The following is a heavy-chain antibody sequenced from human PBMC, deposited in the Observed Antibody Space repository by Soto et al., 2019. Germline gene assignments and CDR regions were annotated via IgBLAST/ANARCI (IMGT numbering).Heavy chain of an antibody. V-gene: IGHV5-51*01. CDR1: GYSFTSYW. D-gene: IGHD6-19*01. Sequence: PGESLKISCKGSGYSFTSYWSGWVRQMPGKGLEWMGIIYPGDSDTRYSPSFQGQVTISADTSISTAYLQWTSLKASDTAMYYCARSRRGAYSSGWYSPSGYYNYGIDVWGQGTKVTV. CDR3: ARSRRGAYSSGWYSPSGYYNYGIDV. CDR2: IYPGDSDT. J-gene: IGHJ6*02.